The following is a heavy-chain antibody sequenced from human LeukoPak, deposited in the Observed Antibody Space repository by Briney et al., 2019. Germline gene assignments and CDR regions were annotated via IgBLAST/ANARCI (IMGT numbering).Heavy chain of an antibody. CDR1: GYTFTSYG. D-gene: IGHD3-22*01. J-gene: IGHJ3*02. CDR3: ATRLSSSGYWRLEAFDI. CDR2: ISAYNGNT. Sequence: GASVKVSCNASGYTFTSYGISWVRQAPGQGLEWMGWISAYNGNTNYAQKLQGRVTMTTDTSTSTAYMELRSLRSDDTAVYYCATRLSSSGYWRLEAFDIWGQGTMVTVSS. V-gene: IGHV1-18*01.